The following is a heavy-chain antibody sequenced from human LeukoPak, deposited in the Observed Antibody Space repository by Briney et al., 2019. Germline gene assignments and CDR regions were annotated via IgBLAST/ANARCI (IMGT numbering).Heavy chain of an antibody. CDR3: ARGFGSGTSPIDL. V-gene: IGHV4-4*07. Sequence: SETLSLTCTVSGRSIRSVYWNWIRQSAGKGLEWIGRIYATDLTNYNPSLKSRVTLSVDMSKNELSLTLKSVTAADTAVYYCARGFGSGTSPIDLWGKGALVTVSS. J-gene: IGHJ5*02. CDR1: GRSIRSVY. D-gene: IGHD3-10*01. CDR2: IYATDLT.